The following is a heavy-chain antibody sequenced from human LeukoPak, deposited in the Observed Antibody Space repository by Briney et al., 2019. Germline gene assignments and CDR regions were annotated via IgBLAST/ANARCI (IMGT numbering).Heavy chain of an antibody. CDR2: ISGSGGST. CDR3: ARDLGNDDYGDYVYVGMDV. Sequence: GGSLRLSCAASGFTFSSYAMSCVRQAPGGGLGWVSAISGSGGSTYYADSVKGRFTISRDNSKNALYLQMNSLRAEDTAVYYCARDLGNDDYGDYVYVGMDVWGQGTTVTVSS. D-gene: IGHD4-17*01. V-gene: IGHV3-23*01. J-gene: IGHJ6*02. CDR1: GFTFSSYA.